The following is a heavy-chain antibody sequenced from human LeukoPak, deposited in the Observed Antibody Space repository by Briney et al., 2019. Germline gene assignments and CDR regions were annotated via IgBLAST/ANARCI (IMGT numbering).Heavy chain of an antibody. Sequence: SETLSLICTVSGGSVTSSSYYWGWVRQPPGKGLEWIGLVSHSGTSAYNPSLESRVTISVDTSKNQFSLKLSSVTAADTAVYYCARELGMTTVTHSWYFDLWGRGTLVTVSS. V-gene: IGHV4-39*07. D-gene: IGHD4-17*01. CDR1: GGSVTSSSYY. CDR2: VSHSGTS. CDR3: ARELGMTTVTHSWYFDL. J-gene: IGHJ2*01.